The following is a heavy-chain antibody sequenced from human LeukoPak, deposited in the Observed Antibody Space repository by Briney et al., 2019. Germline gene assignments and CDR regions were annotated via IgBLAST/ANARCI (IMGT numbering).Heavy chain of an antibody. CDR1: GYTFTRYY. V-gene: IGHV1-2*02. Sequence: GASVKVSCKASGYTFTRYYMHWVRHAPGQGLEWMGWINPNSGGTNYAQKFQSRGTMTRDTSISTAYMELSRLRSDDTAVYYCARVVGHYYGSGSYPPGYYYMDVWGKGTTVTVSS. CDR3: ARVVGHYYGSGSYPPGYYYMDV. J-gene: IGHJ6*03. D-gene: IGHD3-10*01. CDR2: INPNSGGT.